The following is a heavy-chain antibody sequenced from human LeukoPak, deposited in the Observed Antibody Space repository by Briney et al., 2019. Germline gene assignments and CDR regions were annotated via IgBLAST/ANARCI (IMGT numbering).Heavy chain of an antibody. V-gene: IGHV4-59*12. CDR3: ARDSITGDFDY. CDR1: GDSISDYY. CDR2: IYYSGST. J-gene: IGHJ4*02. Sequence: PSETLSLTCTVSGDSISDYYWSWIRQPPGKGLEWIGYIYYSGSTNYNPSLKSRVTISVDTSKNQFSLNLSSVTAADTAVYYCARDSITGDFDYWGQGTLVTVSS. D-gene: IGHD1-20*01.